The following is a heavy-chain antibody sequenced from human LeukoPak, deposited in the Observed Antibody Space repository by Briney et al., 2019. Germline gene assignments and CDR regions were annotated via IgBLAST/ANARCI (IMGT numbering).Heavy chain of an antibody. Sequence: SSETLSLTCTVSGGSISSGGYYWSWIRQPPGKGLEWIGYIYHSGSTYYNPSLKSRVTISVDRSKNQFSLKLSSVTAADTAVYYCARAGTKMITFGGVIRFGAFDIWGQGTMVTVSS. CDR3: ARAGTKMITFGGVIRFGAFDI. V-gene: IGHV4-30-2*01. J-gene: IGHJ3*02. CDR1: GGSISSGGYY. CDR2: IYHSGST. D-gene: IGHD3-16*02.